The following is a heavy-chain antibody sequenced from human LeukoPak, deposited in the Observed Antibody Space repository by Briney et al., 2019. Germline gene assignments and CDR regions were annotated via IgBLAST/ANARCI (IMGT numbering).Heavy chain of an antibody. D-gene: IGHD5-12*01. V-gene: IGHV3-33*01. CDR3: ARAGYSGYDLNWLDY. CDR1: GFTFSSYG. Sequence: GGSLRLSCAASGFTFSSYGMHWARQAPGKGLEWVAVIWYDGSNKYYADSVKGRFTISRDNSKNTLYLQMNSLRAEDTAVYYCARAGYSGYDLNWLDYWGQGTLVTVSS. CDR2: IWYDGSNK. J-gene: IGHJ4*02.